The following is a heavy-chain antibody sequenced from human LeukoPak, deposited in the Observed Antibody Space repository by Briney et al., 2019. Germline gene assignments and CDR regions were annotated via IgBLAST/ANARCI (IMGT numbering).Heavy chain of an antibody. CDR2: ISYDGSNK. Sequence: PGGSLRLSCAASGFTFSSYAMHWVRQAPGKGLEWVAVISYDGSNKYYADSVKGRFTISRDNSKNTLYLQMNSLRAEDTAVYYCAREAMTAAEGRTNWFDPWGQGTLVTVSS. J-gene: IGHJ5*02. CDR1: GFTFSSYA. CDR3: AREAMTAAEGRTNWFDP. D-gene: IGHD6-13*01. V-gene: IGHV3-30-3*01.